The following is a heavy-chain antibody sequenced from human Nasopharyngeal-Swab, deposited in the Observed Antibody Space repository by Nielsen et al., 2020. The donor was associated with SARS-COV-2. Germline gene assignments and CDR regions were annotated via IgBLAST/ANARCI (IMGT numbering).Heavy chain of an antibody. CDR2: IYYSGST. J-gene: IGHJ4*02. D-gene: IGHD3-22*01. V-gene: IGHV4-59*01. CDR3: ARGYDSSGYYYPLDY. Sequence: SETLSLTCTVSGGSISSYYWSWIRQPPGKGLEWIGYIYYSGSTNYNPSLKSRVTISVDTSKNQFSLKLSSVTAADTAVYYYARGYDSSGYYYPLDYWGQGTLVTVSS. CDR1: GGSISSYY.